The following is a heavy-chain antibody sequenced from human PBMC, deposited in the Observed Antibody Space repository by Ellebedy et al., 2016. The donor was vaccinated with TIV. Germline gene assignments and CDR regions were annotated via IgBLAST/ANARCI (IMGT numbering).Heavy chain of an antibody. Sequence: GESLKISCTASGFTFADYAMSWFRQAPGKGLEWVGFIRSKTYGGTSEYAASVKGRFTISRDDSKTIAYLQMNSLKTEDTAMYYCARNGNYAAYWGQGTLVIVSS. CDR2: IRSKTYGGTS. V-gene: IGHV3-49*03. CDR3: ARNGNYAAY. CDR1: GFTFADYA. J-gene: IGHJ4*02. D-gene: IGHD4-17*01.